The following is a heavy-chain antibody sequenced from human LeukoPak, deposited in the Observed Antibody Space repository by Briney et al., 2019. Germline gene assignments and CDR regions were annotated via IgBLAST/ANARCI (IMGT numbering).Heavy chain of an antibody. D-gene: IGHD2-2*01. CDR2: INHSGST. Sequence: SETLSLTCAVYGGSFSGYYWSWIRQPPGKRLEWIGEINHSGSTNYNPSLKSRVTISVDTSKNQFSLKLSSVTAADTAVYYCAGTSSYYYYYMDVWGKGTTVTVSS. V-gene: IGHV4-34*01. CDR1: GGSFSGYY. CDR3: AGTSSYYYYYMDV. J-gene: IGHJ6*03.